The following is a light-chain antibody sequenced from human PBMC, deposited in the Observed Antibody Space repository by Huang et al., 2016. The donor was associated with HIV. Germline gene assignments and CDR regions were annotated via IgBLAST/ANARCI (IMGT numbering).Light chain of an antibody. J-gene: IGKJ4*01. CDR3: QQFKNYPLT. CDR1: QDITDA. CDR2: DAS. V-gene: IGKV1D-13*01. Sequence: AIQLTQSPSFLSASVGDIVTITCRASQDITDALAWYPQKPGKPPKVLIYDASSLESRVPSRFRGSGSGADFTLTISSLQPEDFATYYCQQFKNYPLTFGGGTKVEVK.